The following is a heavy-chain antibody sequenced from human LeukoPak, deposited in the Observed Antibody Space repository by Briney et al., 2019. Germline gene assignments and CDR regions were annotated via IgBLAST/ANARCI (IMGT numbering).Heavy chain of an antibody. D-gene: IGHD6-13*01. CDR2: IRYDGSIK. CDR3: AKVEENSSWYTGGAFDI. Sequence: GGSLRLSCAASGFIFNGYGMHWVRQAPGKGLEWVAFIRYDGSIKNYADSVKGRFTISRDNSKKMLYLQLDSLRAEDTAVYYCAKVEENSSWYTGGAFDIWGQGTVVIVSS. V-gene: IGHV3-30*02. CDR1: GFIFNGYG. J-gene: IGHJ3*02.